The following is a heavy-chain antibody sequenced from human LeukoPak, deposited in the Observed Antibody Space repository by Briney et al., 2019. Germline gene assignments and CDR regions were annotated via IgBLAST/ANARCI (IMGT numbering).Heavy chain of an antibody. CDR1: GYTFTSYG. J-gene: IGHJ4*02. Sequence: AASVKVSCKASGYTFTSYGISWVRQAPGQGLEWMGWISAYNGNTNYAQKLQGRVTMTTDTSTSTAYMELRSLRSDDTAVYYCARDLEVHNLGNYPDYWGQGTLVTVSS. D-gene: IGHD3-16*01. CDR2: ISAYNGNT. CDR3: ARDLEVHNLGNYPDY. V-gene: IGHV1-18*01.